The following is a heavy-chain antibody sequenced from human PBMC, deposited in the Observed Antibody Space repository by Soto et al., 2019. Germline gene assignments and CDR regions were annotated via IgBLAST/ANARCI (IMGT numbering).Heavy chain of an antibody. D-gene: IGHD5-12*01. CDR3: ARESGGATATLDYYYFYMDV. CDR2: INPNGGGT. V-gene: IGHV1-2*02. J-gene: IGHJ6*03. CDR1: GYTFSDYY. Sequence: VQLVQSGAEVKKPGASVTVSCKASGYTFSDYYLHWVRQAPGQGPEWMGWINPNGGGTKYGQKFRGRVTMTRDTSVRTAFMELNSLKSDDTAVYYCARESGGATATLDYYYFYMDVWGKGTTVTVSS.